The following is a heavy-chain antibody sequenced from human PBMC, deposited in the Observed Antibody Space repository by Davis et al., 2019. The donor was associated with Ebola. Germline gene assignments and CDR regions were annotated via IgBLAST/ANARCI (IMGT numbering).Heavy chain of an antibody. J-gene: IGHJ3*02. D-gene: IGHD1-20*01. V-gene: IGHV5-51*01. CDR2: IYTGDSDT. Sequence: GESLKISCQDSGNSFTSHWIGWVRQMPGKGLDWMGIIYTGDSDTRYSPSFRGHVTISADKSIKTAYLQWSSLKASDTAMYYCASLRKTITGMDDAFDIWGQGTMVTVSS. CDR1: GNSFTSHW. CDR3: ASLRKTITGMDDAFDI.